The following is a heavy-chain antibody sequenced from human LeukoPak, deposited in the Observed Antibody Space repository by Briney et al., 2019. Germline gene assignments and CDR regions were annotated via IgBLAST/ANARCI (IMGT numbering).Heavy chain of an antibody. J-gene: IGHJ4*02. D-gene: IGHD6-13*01. CDR3: AKGRYIGSWYSFFDF. V-gene: IGHV3-7*03. Sequence: GGSLRLSCEASGFTFSKSWMNWLRQTPGKGLEWVANISPDGNGKRSVDSVKGRFTVSSDNAKASLFLQMNNLRADAHAIYYCAKGRYIGSWYSFFDFWGEGTLVTVSS. CDR1: GFTFSKSW. CDR2: ISPDGNGK.